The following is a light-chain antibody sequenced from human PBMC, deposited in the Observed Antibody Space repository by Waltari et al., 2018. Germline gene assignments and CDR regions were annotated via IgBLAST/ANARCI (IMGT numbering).Light chain of an antibody. V-gene: IGKV3-15*01. Sequence: VVLTQSPATLSVSPGESAIISCRASQSVSSNLAWYQQKPGQAPRLLIYDASTRASSIPARFRGSGSGTEFTLTIDSLQSEDSATYYCQQYNRWPQITFGQGTRLDIK. CDR3: QQYNRWPQIT. CDR2: DAS. CDR1: QSVSSN. J-gene: IGKJ5*01.